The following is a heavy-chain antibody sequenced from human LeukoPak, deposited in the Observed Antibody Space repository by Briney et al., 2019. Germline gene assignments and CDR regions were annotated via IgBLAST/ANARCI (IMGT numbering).Heavy chain of an antibody. CDR3: ARSRPGTHPFDP. J-gene: IGHJ5*02. CDR1: GGSFSGYY. V-gene: IGHV4-34*01. D-gene: IGHD3-10*01. Sequence: SETLSLTCAVYGGSFSGYYWSWIRQPPGKGLEWIGEINHSGSTNYNPSLKSRVTISVDTSKNQFSLKLSSVTAADTAVYYCARSRPGTHPFDPWGQGTLVTVSS. CDR2: INHSGST.